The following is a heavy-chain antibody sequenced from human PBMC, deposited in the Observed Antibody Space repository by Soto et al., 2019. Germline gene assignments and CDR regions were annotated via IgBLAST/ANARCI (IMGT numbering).Heavy chain of an antibody. J-gene: IGHJ6*02. CDR1: GFTFSNAW. V-gene: IGHV3-15*07. D-gene: IGHD3-10*01. CDR3: STCFRGARGYYYYCMDV. CDR2: IKSKNDGGTT. Sequence: GGSLRLSCAASGFTFSNAWMNWVRQAQGKGQEWVGRIKSKNDGGTTDYAAPVKGRFTISRDDSKHTLYLQMTSLKSVDTAVYYFSTCFRGARGYYYYCMDVWGQGTTVTVSS.